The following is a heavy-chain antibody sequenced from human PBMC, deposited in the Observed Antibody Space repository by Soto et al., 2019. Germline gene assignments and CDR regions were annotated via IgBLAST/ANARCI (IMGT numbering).Heavy chain of an antibody. CDR2: INHSGST. D-gene: IGHD5-18*01. V-gene: IGHV4-34*01. CDR3: ASYRRYSYGIDC. CDR1: GGSFSGYY. J-gene: IGHJ4*02. Sequence: PSETLSLTCAVYGGSFSGYYWSWIRQPPGKGLEWIGEINHSGSTNYNPSLKSRVTISVDTSKNQFSLKLSSVTAADTAVYYCASYRRYSYGIDCWGQGTLVTVS.